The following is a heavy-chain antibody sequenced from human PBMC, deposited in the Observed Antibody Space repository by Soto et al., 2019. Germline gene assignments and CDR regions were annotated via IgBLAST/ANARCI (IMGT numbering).Heavy chain of an antibody. CDR2: INRGGSI. CDR1: GFTVSSKY. Sequence: PGGSLRLSCAASGFTVSSKYMSWVRQAPGKGLEWVSLINRGGSISYADSVKGRFTISRDNSENTLYLQMSTLGVEDTAVYYCTRVLLEGSSWYRAPNYYYYGMDGPGQGTMVTVSS. CDR3: TRVLLEGSSWYRAPNYYYYGMDG. J-gene: IGHJ6*02. D-gene: IGHD6-13*01. V-gene: IGHV3-66*01.